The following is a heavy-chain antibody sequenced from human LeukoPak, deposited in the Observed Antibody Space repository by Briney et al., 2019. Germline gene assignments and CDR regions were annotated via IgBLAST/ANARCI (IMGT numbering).Heavy chain of an antibody. CDR3: AKEYSGSFSPFPSYFDY. Sequence: GGSLRLSCAASGFTFSSYGMHWVRQAPGKGLEWVAFIRSDGSNKYYADSVKGRFTISRDNSKNTLYLQMNSLRAEDTAVYYCAKEYSGSFSPFPSYFDYWGQGTLVTVSS. D-gene: IGHD1-26*01. CDR1: GFTFSSYG. CDR2: IRSDGSNK. J-gene: IGHJ4*02. V-gene: IGHV3-30*02.